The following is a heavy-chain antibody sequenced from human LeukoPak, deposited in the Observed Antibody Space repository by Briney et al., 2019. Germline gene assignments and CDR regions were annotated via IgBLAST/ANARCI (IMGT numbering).Heavy chain of an antibody. V-gene: IGHV3-48*03. CDR3: ARDSVGAAQDPHGGFDY. Sequence: GGSLRLSCAASGFTFSSYEMNWVRQAPGKGLEWVSYISSSGSTIYYADSVRGRFTISRDNAKNSLYLQMNSLRAEDTAVYYCARDSVGAAQDPHGGFDYWGQGTLVTVSS. J-gene: IGHJ4*02. CDR2: ISSSGSTI. D-gene: IGHD1-26*01. CDR1: GFTFSSYE.